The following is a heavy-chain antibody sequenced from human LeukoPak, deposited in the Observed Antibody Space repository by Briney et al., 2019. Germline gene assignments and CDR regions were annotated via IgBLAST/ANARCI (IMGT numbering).Heavy chain of an antibody. CDR3: ARGHGGTTP. J-gene: IGHJ5*02. Sequence: SETLSLTCAVYGGSFSGYYWSWIRQPPGKGLEWIGEINHSGSTNYNPSLKSRVTISVDTSKNQYSLKLSSVTAADTAVYYCARGHGGTTPWGQGTLVTVSS. V-gene: IGHV4-34*01. CDR1: GGSFSGYY. CDR2: INHSGST. D-gene: IGHD1-1*01.